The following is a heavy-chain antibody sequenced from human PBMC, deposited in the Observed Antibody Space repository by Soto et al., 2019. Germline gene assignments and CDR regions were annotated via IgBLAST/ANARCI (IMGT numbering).Heavy chain of an antibody. CDR3: ARDRLMATAGTARHYFGLDV. V-gene: IGHV4-31*03. CDR1: GGSIRSGGYY. Sequence: SETLSLTCTVSGGSIRSGGYYWSWVRQNPRRGPEWIGNIYYSGNTYYNPSLKSRLTISVDTSKNQFSLNLSSVTAADTAVYYCARDRLMATAGTARHYFGLDVWGQGTTVTVSS. J-gene: IGHJ6*02. CDR2: IYYSGNT. D-gene: IGHD5-18*01.